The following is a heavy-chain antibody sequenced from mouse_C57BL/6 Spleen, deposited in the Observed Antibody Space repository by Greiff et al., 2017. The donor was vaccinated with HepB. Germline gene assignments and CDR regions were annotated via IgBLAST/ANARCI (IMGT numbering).Heavy chain of an antibody. CDR1: GYAFSSSW. CDR2: IYPGDGDT. CDR3: ARSRQLSAWFAY. Sequence: VQLQQSGPELVKPGASVKISCKASGYAFSSSWMNWVKQRPGKGLEWIGRIYPGDGDTNYNGKFKGKATLTADKSSSTAYMQLSSLTSEDSAVYFCARSRQLSAWFAYWGQRTLVTVSA. J-gene: IGHJ3*01. V-gene: IGHV1-82*01. D-gene: IGHD3-2*02.